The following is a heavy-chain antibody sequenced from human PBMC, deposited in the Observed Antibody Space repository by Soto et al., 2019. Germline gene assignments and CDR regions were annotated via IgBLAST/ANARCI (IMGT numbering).Heavy chain of an antibody. CDR3: ARGASISTRSYYYYGMDD. J-gene: IGHJ6*02. V-gene: IGHV5-51*01. CDR1: GYSFTSYW. D-gene: IGHD2-2*01. CDR2: IYPGDSDT. Sequence: PGESLKISCKGSGYSFTSYWIGWVRQMPGKGLEWMGIIYPGDSDTRCSPSFQGQVTISADKSISTAYLQWSSLKASDTAMYYCARGASISTRSYYYYGMDDWGQGTLVTVSS.